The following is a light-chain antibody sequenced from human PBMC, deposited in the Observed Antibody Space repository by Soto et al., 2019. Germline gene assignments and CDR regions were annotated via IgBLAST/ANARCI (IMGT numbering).Light chain of an antibody. CDR3: SSYAGSNNVL. J-gene: IGLJ2*01. Sequence: QSALTQPPSASGSPGQSVTISCTGTSIDVGGYNYVSWYQQHPGKAPKLMIYEVSKRPSGVPDRFSGSKSGNTASLTVSGLQAEDEADYYCSSYAGSNNVLFGGGTKLTVL. CDR1: SIDVGGYNY. CDR2: EVS. V-gene: IGLV2-8*01.